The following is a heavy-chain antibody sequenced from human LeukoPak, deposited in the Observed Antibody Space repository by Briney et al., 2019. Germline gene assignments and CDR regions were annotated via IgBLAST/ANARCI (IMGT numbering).Heavy chain of an antibody. CDR2: IKSDGKT. CDR3: ARAPSEVGGYYLEYFRH. CDR1: GFTFSRYW. Sequence: GGSLRLSCEASGFTFSRYWMHWVRQAPGKGLVWVSRIKSDGKTNYADSVKGRFTISRDNAKNTVSLQMDSLRAEDTGVYYCARAPSEVGGYYLEYFRHWGQGTLVTVSS. V-gene: IGHV3-74*01. J-gene: IGHJ1*01. D-gene: IGHD3-22*01.